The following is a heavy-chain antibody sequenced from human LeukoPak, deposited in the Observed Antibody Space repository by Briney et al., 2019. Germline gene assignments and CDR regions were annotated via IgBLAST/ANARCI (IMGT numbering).Heavy chain of an antibody. Sequence: GGSLRLSCAASGFTFSSYGMHWVRQAPGKGLEWVAVISYDGSNKYYADSVKGRFTISRDNSKNTLYLQMNSLRAEDTAVYYCARGLPRIAAAALDYWGQGTLVTVSS. J-gene: IGHJ4*02. V-gene: IGHV3-30*03. D-gene: IGHD6-13*01. CDR3: ARGLPRIAAAALDY. CDR1: GFTFSSYG. CDR2: ISYDGSNK.